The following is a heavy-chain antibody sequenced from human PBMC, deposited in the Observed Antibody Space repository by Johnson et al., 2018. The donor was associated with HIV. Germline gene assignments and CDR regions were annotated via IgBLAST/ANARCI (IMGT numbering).Heavy chain of an antibody. V-gene: IGHV3-15*01. J-gene: IGHJ3*02. D-gene: IGHD4-11*01. CDR3: AKDLRLYTCAAFDI. Sequence: VQLVESGGGVVQPGRSLRLSCAASGFTFTNAWMHWVRQAPGKGLEWVGRIKRKTDGETTDYTTPVKGRFTISRDDSKNTLYLQMNSLRAEDTAVYYCAKDLRLYTCAAFDIWGQVTMVTVSS. CDR2: IKRKTDGETT. CDR1: GFTFTNAW.